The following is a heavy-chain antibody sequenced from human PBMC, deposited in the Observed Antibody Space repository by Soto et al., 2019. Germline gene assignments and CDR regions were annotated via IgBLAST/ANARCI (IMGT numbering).Heavy chain of an antibody. CDR2: IYTSASI. CDR3: ARDREAGYNFYYGMDV. Sequence: WEALSLTCSVSGADINTYSWTWIRQPAGKGLEWIGRIYTSASINYNPSLRGRVTLSVDTSTNQVSLKLASVTAADTAVYYCARDREAGYNFYYGMDVWGQGTTVTVSS. V-gene: IGHV4-4*07. CDR1: GADINTYS. J-gene: IGHJ6*02. D-gene: IGHD6-19*01.